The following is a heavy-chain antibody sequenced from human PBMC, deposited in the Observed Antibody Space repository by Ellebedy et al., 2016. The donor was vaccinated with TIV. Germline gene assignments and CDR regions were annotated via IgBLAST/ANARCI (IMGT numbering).Heavy chain of an antibody. CDR3: ARHSGNSNWYVYYFDY. V-gene: IGHV4-39*01. CDR1: GGSISSSSYY. CDR2: IYYSGRT. Sequence: SETLSLTCTVSGGSISSSSYYWVWFRQPPGKGLEWIGSIYYSGRTYYKPSLKSRLTISVDTSKNQFSLKLSSVTAADTAVYYCARHSGNSNWYVYYFDYWGQGTLVTVSS. D-gene: IGHD6-13*01. J-gene: IGHJ4*02.